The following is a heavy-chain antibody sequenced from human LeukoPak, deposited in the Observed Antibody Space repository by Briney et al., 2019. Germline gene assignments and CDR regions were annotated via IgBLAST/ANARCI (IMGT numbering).Heavy chain of an antibody. CDR2: ISSSSSYI. D-gene: IGHD6-6*01. CDR3: ARRLRSSDVWAYGMDV. CDR1: GFTFSSYS. Sequence: GGSLRLSCAASGFTFSSYSMNWVRQAPGKGLEWVSSISSSSSYIYYADSVKGRFTISRDNAKNSLYLQMNSLRAEDTSVYYCARRLRSSDVWAYGMDVWGQGTTVTVSS. V-gene: IGHV3-21*01. J-gene: IGHJ6*02.